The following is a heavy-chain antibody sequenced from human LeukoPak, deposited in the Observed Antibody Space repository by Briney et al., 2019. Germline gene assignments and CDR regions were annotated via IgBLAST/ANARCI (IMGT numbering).Heavy chain of an antibody. CDR1: GYSISSGYY. D-gene: IGHD1-1*01. V-gene: IGHV4-38-2*01. CDR2: IYHSGST. CDR3: AGWYVHTYYMDV. J-gene: IGHJ6*03. Sequence: SETLSLTCAVSGYSISSGYYWGWIRQPPGKGLEWIGSIYHSGSTYYNPSLKSRVTISVDTSKNQFSLKLSSVTAADTAVYYCAGWYVHTYYMDVWGKGTTVTVSS.